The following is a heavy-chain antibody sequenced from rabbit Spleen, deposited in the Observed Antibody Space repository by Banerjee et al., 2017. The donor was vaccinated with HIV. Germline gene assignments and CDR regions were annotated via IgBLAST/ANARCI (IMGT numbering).Heavy chain of an antibody. CDR2: IYGGSGDYT. D-gene: IGHD1-1*01. CDR1: GFSFSSSYY. V-gene: IGHV1S45*01. J-gene: IGHJ4*01. Sequence: QEQLEESGGDLVKPGASLTLTCTAPGFSFSSSYYMCWVRQAPGKGLEWIACIYGGSGDYTYYATWAKGRFTISKTSSTTVTLQMTSLTAADTATYFCASCHYDSGVGWTYAFNLWGPGTLVTVS. CDR3: ASCHYDSGVGWTYAFNL.